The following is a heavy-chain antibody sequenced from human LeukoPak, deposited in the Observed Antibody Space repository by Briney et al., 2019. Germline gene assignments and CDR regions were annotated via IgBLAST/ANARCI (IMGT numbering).Heavy chain of an antibody. V-gene: IGHV5-51*01. J-gene: IGHJ6*02. CDR1: GYNFITYW. Sequence: GESLKISCKGSGYNFITYWIGWVRQMPGKGLEWMGIIYPGNSDTRYSPSFQGQVTFSADKSISTAYLQWSSLKASDTAMYYCARHRVDINSPRGTDVWGQGTTVTVSS. CDR3: ARHRVDINSPRGTDV. CDR2: IYPGNSDT. D-gene: IGHD1-1*01.